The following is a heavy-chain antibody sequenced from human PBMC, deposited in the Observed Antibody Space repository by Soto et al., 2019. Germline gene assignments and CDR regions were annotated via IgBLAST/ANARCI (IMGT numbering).Heavy chain of an antibody. Sequence: QVQLQESGPGLVKPSQTLSLTCTVSGGSISSGDYYWSWIRPPPGKGLEWIGYIYYSGSTYYNPSRKSRVNISVDTAKNQFSLKLSSVTAAETAVYYCAIYGGNSFYFDYLGPGTLVTVAS. CDR2: IYYSGST. CDR3: AIYGGNSFYFDY. D-gene: IGHD4-17*01. V-gene: IGHV4-30-4*01. J-gene: IGHJ4*02. CDR1: GGSISSGDYY.